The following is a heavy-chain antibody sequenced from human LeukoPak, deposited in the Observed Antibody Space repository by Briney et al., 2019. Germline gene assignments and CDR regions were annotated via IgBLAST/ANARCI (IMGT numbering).Heavy chain of an antibody. V-gene: IGHV4-4*02. Sequence: PSETLSLTCTVSGGSISSSNWWGWVRQPPGEGLECIGEIHNSGTTNYNPSLKSRVTISVDKAKNKVSLKLNSVTAADTAVYYCARAFLVGYSPEEYFFDYWGQGTLVTVSS. CDR3: ARAFLVGYSPEEYFFDY. J-gene: IGHJ4*02. D-gene: IGHD2-15*01. CDR2: IHNSGTT. CDR1: GGSISSSNW.